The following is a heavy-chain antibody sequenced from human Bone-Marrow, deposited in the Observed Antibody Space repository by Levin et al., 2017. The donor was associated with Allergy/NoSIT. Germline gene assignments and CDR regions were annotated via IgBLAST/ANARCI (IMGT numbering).Heavy chain of an antibody. D-gene: IGHD5-12*01. V-gene: IGHV3-7*01. CDR3: ARDSRIVATNYYFDH. Sequence: PGGSLRLSCTASGFIFSDYWMTWVRQTPGKGLEWVAKIKHDGSDTYYVDSVKGRFTISKDNARNSLYLHMSSLRAEDTAVYYCARDSRIVATNYYFDHWGQGTLVTVSS. CDR2: IKHDGSDT. CDR1: GFIFSDYW. J-gene: IGHJ4*02.